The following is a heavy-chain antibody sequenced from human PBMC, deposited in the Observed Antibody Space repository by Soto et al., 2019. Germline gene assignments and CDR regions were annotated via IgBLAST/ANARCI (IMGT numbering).Heavy chain of an antibody. CDR1: GFTFSSYG. Sequence: QVQLVESGGGVVQPGRSLRLSCAASGFTFSSYGMHWVRQAPGKGLEWVAVIWYDGSNKYYADSVKGRFTISRDNSKNTLYLQMNSLRAEDTAVYYCAITLRWTEPYYYYGMDVWGQGTTVTVSS. CDR2: IWYDGSNK. D-gene: IGHD2-15*01. CDR3: AITLRWTEPYYYYGMDV. J-gene: IGHJ6*02. V-gene: IGHV3-33*01.